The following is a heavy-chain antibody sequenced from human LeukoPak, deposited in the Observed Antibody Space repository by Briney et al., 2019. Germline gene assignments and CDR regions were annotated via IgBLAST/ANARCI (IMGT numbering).Heavy chain of an antibody. CDR3: AREFYDDSGYYQGWY. CDR2: IKHDGSEK. J-gene: IGHJ4*02. CDR1: GFTFSRYW. D-gene: IGHD3-22*01. V-gene: IGHV3-7*01. Sequence: PGGSLRLSCAASGFTFSRYWMSWVRQAPGKGLEWVANIKHDGSEKNYVDSVKGRFTISRDNAKNSLYLQMNSPSAEDTAVYYCAREFYDDSGYYQGWYWGQGTLVTVSS.